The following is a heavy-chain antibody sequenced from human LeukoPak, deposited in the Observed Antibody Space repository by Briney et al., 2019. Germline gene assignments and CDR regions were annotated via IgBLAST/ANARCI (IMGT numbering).Heavy chain of an antibody. CDR3: ARDTTVRGDDAFDI. D-gene: IGHD3-10*01. CDR1: GFTFSSYG. V-gene: IGHV3-30*02. CDR2: IRYDGSNK. J-gene: IGHJ3*02. Sequence: PGGSLRLSCAASGFTFSSYGMHWVRQAPGKGLEWVAFIRYDGSNKYYADSVKGRFTISRDNSKNTLYLQMDSLRAEDTAVYYCARDTTVRGDDAFDIWGQGTMVTVSS.